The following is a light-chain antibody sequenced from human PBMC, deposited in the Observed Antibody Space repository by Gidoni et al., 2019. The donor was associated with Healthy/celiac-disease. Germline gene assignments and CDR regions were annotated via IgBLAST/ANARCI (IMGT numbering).Light chain of an antibody. CDR2: DVS. J-gene: IGLJ3*02. CDR3: SSYTSSSTWV. CDR1: SSDVGGYNY. Sequence: SALTQPASVSGSPGQSITIACTGTSSDVGGYNYVSWYQPHPGKAPKLMIYDVSNRPSGVSKRFSGSKSGNTASLTISGLQAEDEADYYCSSYTSSSTWVFGGGTKLTVL. V-gene: IGLV2-14*03.